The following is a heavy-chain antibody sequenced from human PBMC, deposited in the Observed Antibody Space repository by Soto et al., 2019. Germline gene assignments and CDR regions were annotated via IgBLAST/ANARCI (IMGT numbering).Heavy chain of an antibody. J-gene: IGHJ5*02. CDR1: GYTFTSYG. Sequence: ASLKVSCKASGYTFTSYGISWVRQAPGQGLEWMGWISAYNGNTNYAQKLQGRVTMTTDTSTSTAYMELRSLRSDDTAVYYCARSSRGYSYGHGSPFGPWGQGTLVTVSS. V-gene: IGHV1-18*01. CDR2: ISAYNGNT. CDR3: ARSSRGYSYGHGSPFGP. D-gene: IGHD5-18*01.